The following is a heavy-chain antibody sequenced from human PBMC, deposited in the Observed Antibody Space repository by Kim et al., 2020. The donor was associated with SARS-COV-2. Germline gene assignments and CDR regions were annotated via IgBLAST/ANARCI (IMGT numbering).Heavy chain of an antibody. J-gene: IGHJ6*02. D-gene: IGHD5-18*01. CDR1: GGTFSSYA. Sequence: SVKVSCKASGGTFSSYAISWVRQAPGQGLEWMGGIIPIFGTANYAQKFQGRVTITADESTSTAYMELSSLRSEDTAVYYCARGALRIQLWLYEMDVWGQGTTVTVSS. V-gene: IGHV1-69*13. CDR2: IIPIFGTA. CDR3: ARGALRIQLWLYEMDV.